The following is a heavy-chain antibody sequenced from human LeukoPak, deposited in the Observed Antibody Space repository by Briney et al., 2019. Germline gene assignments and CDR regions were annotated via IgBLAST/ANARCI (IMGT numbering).Heavy chain of an antibody. J-gene: IGHJ4*02. CDR3: ARESGYSGYDFPFDY. D-gene: IGHD5-12*01. Sequence: QPGRSLRLSCATSGSTFSNFAIHWFRQAPARGLEWVAAISYDGSNKYFADSVKGRFTISRDNSGNTLYLQMNSLRAEDTAVYYCARESGYSGYDFPFDYWGQGTLVTVSS. CDR2: ISYDGSNK. V-gene: IGHV3-30*04. CDR1: GSTFSNFA.